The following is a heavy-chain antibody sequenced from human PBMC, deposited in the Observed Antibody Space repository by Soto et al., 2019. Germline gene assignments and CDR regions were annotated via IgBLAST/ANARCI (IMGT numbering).Heavy chain of an antibody. Sequence: ASVKVSCKASGYSFTNNDVSWVRQATGQGLEWVGWMNPGSGDTGYAQKFQGRVTMTRDISIATAYMELSSLRSDDTAIYYCARMATFGSLNWFDPWGQGTLVTVSS. V-gene: IGHV1-8*01. J-gene: IGHJ5*02. CDR3: ARMATFGSLNWFDP. CDR1: GYSFTNND. CDR2: MNPGSGDT. D-gene: IGHD3-16*01.